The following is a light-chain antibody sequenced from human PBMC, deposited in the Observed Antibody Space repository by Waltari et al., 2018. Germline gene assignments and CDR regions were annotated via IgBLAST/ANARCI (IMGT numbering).Light chain of an antibody. Sequence: DIVMTQSPATLSVSPGERATLSCRASQSVRSNSAWYQQKPGQAPRLLIYGASTRATGIPARFSGSGSGTEFTLTISSLQSEDFAVYYCQQYNNWPLWTFGQGTKVEIK. CDR3: QQYNNWPLWT. V-gene: IGKV3-15*01. J-gene: IGKJ1*01. CDR2: GAS. CDR1: QSVRSN.